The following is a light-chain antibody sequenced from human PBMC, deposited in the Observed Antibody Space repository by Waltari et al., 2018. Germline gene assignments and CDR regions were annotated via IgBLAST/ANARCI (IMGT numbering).Light chain of an antibody. CDR1: LSTIASYT. CDR3: AGWDDSLNGPV. J-gene: IGLJ3*02. V-gene: IGLV1-44*01. CDR2: GEN. Sequence: QPVLTQPPSASGPPGQRVPISCSGRLSTIASYTVHWYRHLPGTAPKLLIYGENQRPSGVHDRFSGSKSGTSASLAISGLQSADEADYYCAGWDDSLNGPVFGGGTKLTVL.